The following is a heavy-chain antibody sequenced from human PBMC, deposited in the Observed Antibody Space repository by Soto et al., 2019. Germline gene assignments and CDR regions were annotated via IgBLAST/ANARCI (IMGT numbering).Heavy chain of an antibody. J-gene: IGHJ5*02. D-gene: IGHD1-1*01. CDR1: GFTFRNHG. CDR3: ARWSNNKVVDP. CDR2: IWYDGSEK. Sequence: QVQLVESGGGVVQPGRSLRLSCEGSGFTFRNHGMHWFRQSPGKGLEWLAVIWYDGSEKYYADSVKGRFTISRDNSKNALYLQMTSLKVEDTAIYYCARWSNNKVVDPWGQGTVVTVS. V-gene: IGHV3-33*01.